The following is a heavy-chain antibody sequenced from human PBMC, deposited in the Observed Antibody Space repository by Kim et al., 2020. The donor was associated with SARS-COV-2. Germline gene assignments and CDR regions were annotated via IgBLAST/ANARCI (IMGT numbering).Heavy chain of an antibody. CDR3: ARSPSSGSYYKSYYYYGMDV. V-gene: IGHV4-59*08. Sequence: SETLSLTCTVSGGSISSYYWSWIRQPPGKGLEWIGYIYYSGSTNYNPSLKSRVTISVDTSKNQFSLKLSSVTAADTAVYYCARSPSSGSYYKSYYYYGMDVWGQGTTVTVSS. CDR2: IYYSGST. J-gene: IGHJ6*02. D-gene: IGHD3-10*01. CDR1: GGSISSYY.